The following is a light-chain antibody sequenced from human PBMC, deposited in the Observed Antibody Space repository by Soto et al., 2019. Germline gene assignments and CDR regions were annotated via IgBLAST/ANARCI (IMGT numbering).Light chain of an antibody. CDR3: MIWHSSADV. CDR2: YKSDSDK. V-gene: IGLV5-45*03. Sequence: QPVLTQPSSLSASPGASASLTCTLRSGINVGTYRIYWYQQKPGSPPQYLLRYKSDSDKQQGSGGPSRFSGSKDASANAGSLLISGLQSEDEADYYCMIWHSSADVFGTGTKVTVL. CDR1: SGINVGTYR. J-gene: IGLJ1*01.